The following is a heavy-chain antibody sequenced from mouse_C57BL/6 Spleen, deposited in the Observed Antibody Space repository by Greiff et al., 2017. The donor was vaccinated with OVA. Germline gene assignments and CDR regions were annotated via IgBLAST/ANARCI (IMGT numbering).Heavy chain of an antibody. Sequence: QVQLQQSGPELVKPGASVKISCKASGYAFSSSWMNWVKQRPGKGLEWIGRIYPGDGDTNYNGKFKGKATLTADKSSSTAYMRLSSLTSEDSAVYFCAGYNYYAMDYWGQGTSVTVSS. CDR3: AGYNYYAMDY. CDR1: GYAFSSSW. J-gene: IGHJ4*01. V-gene: IGHV1-82*01. CDR2: IYPGDGDT.